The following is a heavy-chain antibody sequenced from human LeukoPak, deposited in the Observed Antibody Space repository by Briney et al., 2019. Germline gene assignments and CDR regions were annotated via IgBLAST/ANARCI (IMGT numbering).Heavy chain of an antibody. CDR1: GFTFDHYA. V-gene: IGHV3-43*02. D-gene: IGHD3-10*01. CDR2: ISGGGGST. J-gene: IGHJ5*02. CDR3: AKEISASGTIGNWFDP. Sequence: GGSLRLSCAGSGFTFDHYAMHWVRQAPGQGVEWVSLISGGGGSTYYADSVKGRFTISRDNSKNSLYLQMNSLRIEDTALYYCAKEISASGTIGNWFDPWGQGTLVTVFS.